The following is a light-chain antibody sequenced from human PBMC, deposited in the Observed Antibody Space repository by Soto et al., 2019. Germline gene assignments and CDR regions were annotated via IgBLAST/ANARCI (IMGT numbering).Light chain of an antibody. J-gene: IGLJ1*01. Sequence: QSALTQPRSVSGSPGQSVTVSCTGTSSDFCGYNYVSWYRQYPGEAPKLLIYDVTERLSGVPDRFSGSKSGNTASLTISGLQAEDEADYYCCSYAGGHIHYIIGTGTKVTVL. CDR2: DVT. V-gene: IGLV2-11*01. CDR1: SSDFCGYNY. CDR3: CSYAGGHIHYI.